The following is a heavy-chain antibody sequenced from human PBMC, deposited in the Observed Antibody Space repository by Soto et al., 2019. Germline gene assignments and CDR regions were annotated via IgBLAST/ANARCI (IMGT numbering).Heavy chain of an antibody. D-gene: IGHD1-26*01. J-gene: IGHJ5*02. CDR3: ARFSSGGSYHNWFDP. V-gene: IGHV1-69*13. CDR1: GGTFSSYA. Sequence: ASVKVSCKASGGTFSSYAISWLRQAPGQGLEWMGGIIPIFGIANYAQKFQGRVTITADESTSTAYMELSSLRSEDTAVYYCARFSSGGSYHNWFDPWGQGTLVTVSS. CDR2: IIPIFGIA.